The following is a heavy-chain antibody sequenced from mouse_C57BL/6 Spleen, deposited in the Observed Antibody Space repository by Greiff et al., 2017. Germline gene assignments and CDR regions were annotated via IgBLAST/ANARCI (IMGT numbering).Heavy chain of an antibody. Sequence: VQLKESGGGLVKPGGSLKLSCAASGFTFSSYAMSWVRQTPEKRLEWVATISDGGSYTYYPDNVKGRFTISRDNAKNNLYLQMSHLKSEDTAMYYCARDGDDYDVGYAMDYWGQGTSVTVSS. CDR1: GFTFSSYA. D-gene: IGHD2-4*01. J-gene: IGHJ4*01. V-gene: IGHV5-4*01. CDR3: ARDGDDYDVGYAMDY. CDR2: ISDGGSYT.